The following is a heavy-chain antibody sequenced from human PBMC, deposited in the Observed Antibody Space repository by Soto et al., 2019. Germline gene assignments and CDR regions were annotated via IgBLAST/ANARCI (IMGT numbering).Heavy chain of an antibody. V-gene: IGHV4-4*02. CDR1: GVSISSGNW. CDR2: VYNDGSA. CDR3: ARLVYDSRLTDLYFDH. D-gene: IGHD3-22*01. J-gene: IGHJ4*02. Sequence: SETLSLTCDVSGVSISSGNWWSWVRQPPGKGLEWIAEVYNDGSANYHPSLESRATISVDRSKNQFSLRLSSVTAADTGKYYCARLVYDSRLTDLYFDHWGQGTLVTVSS.